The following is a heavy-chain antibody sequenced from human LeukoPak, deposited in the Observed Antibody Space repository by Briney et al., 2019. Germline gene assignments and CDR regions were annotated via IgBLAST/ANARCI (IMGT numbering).Heavy chain of an antibody. CDR3: ARDAIAAAPQDAFDI. D-gene: IGHD6-13*01. CDR2: IKQDGSEK. V-gene: IGHV3-7*01. Sequence: GGSLRLSCAASGFTFSSYWMSWVRQAPGKGLEWVANIKQDGSEKYYVDSVKGRFTISRDNAKNSLYLQMNSLRAEDTAVYYCARDAIAAAPQDAFDIWGQGTMVTVSS. CDR1: GFTFSSYW. J-gene: IGHJ3*02.